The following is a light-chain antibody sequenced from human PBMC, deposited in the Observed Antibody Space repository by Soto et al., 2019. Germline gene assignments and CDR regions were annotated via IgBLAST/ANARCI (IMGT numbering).Light chain of an antibody. Sequence: EVVLTQSPASLSLSPGERATLSCRASQSVDIYLAWYQQKPGQAPRLLIYDASNRATGIPARFSGSGSETDFTLTISSLEPEDFAVYYCQQRKIWPPITFGQGTRLDIK. J-gene: IGKJ5*01. V-gene: IGKV3-11*01. CDR3: QQRKIWPPIT. CDR1: QSVDIY. CDR2: DAS.